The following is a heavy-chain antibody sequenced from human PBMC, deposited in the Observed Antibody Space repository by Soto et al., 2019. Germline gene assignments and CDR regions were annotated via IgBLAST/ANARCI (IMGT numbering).Heavy chain of an antibody. D-gene: IGHD6-13*01. CDR1: GFTFSSYG. CDR3: AKDRGTYSSSWYPTYYYYGMDV. Sequence: GGSLRLSCAASGFTFSSYGMHWVRQAPGKGLEWVAVISYDGSNKYYADSVKGRFTISRDNSKNTLYLQMNSLRAEDTAVYYCAKDRGTYSSSWYPTYYYYGMDVWGQGTTVTVSS. J-gene: IGHJ6*02. V-gene: IGHV3-30*18. CDR2: ISYDGSNK.